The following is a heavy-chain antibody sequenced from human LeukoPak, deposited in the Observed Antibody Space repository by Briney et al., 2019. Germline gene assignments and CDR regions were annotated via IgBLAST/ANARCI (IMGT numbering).Heavy chain of an antibody. J-gene: IGHJ6*03. CDR1: GGSISSYY. Sequence: PSETLSLXCTVSGGSISSYYWSWIRQPPGKGLEWIGYIYYSGSTSYNPSLKSRVTISVDTSKNQFSLKLSSVTAADTAVYYCASTNKDIVVVPAAPHYYYYYYMDVWGKGTTVTVSS. V-gene: IGHV4-59*01. CDR2: IYYSGST. D-gene: IGHD2-2*01. CDR3: ASTNKDIVVVPAAPHYYYYYYMDV.